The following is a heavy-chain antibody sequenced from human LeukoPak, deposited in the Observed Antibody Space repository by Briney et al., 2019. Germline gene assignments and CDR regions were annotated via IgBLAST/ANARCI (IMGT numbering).Heavy chain of an antibody. CDR1: GFTFSSFE. Sequence: GGSLRLSCEVSGFTFSSFEMNWVRQAPGKGLEWVAYISRSGSTIYYADSLKGRFTISRDNAKNSVYLQMNSLRAEDTAVYYCPRTPSDTSGARFDYWGQGTLVTVSS. J-gene: IGHJ4*02. CDR2: ISRSGSTI. V-gene: IGHV3-48*03. D-gene: IGHD6-25*01. CDR3: PRTPSDTSGARFDY.